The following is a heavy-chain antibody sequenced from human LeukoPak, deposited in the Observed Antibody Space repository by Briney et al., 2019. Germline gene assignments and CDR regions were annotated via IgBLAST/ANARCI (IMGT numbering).Heavy chain of an antibody. V-gene: IGHV4-38-2*01. Sequence: SETLSLTCAVSGYSISSGYYWGWIRQPPGKGLEWIGSIYHSGSTYYNPSLKSRVTISVDTSKNQFSPKLSSVTAADTAVYYCARVDPFDPWGQGTLVTVSS. CDR2: IYHSGST. CDR3: ARVDPFDP. D-gene: IGHD5-24*01. CDR1: GYSISSGYY. J-gene: IGHJ5*02.